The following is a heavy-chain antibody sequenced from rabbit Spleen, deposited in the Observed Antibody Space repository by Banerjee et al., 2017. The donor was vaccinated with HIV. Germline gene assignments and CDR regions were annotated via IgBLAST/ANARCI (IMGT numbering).Heavy chain of an antibody. CDR2: IDTNDGDT. D-gene: IGHD1-1*01. J-gene: IGHJ4*01. CDR1: GFDFSSNW. Sequence: QEQLVESGGGLVQPGGSLQLSCKASGFDFSSNWICWVRQAPGKGLEWIACIDTNDGDTDDANWPKGRFTCSKTSSTTVTLQMTSLTAADTATYFCARDLDGVIGWNFGLWGPGTLVTVS. V-gene: IGHV1S45*01. CDR3: ARDLDGVIGWNFGL.